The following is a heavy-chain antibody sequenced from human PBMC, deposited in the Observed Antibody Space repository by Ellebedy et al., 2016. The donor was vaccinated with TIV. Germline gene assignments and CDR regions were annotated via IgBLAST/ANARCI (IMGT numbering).Heavy chain of an antibody. J-gene: IGHJ4*02. V-gene: IGHV4-59*01. CDR2: IYYSGSP. D-gene: IGHD4-17*01. CDR1: GGSISSYY. CDR3: AGLLPMTTVTTRWYYFDY. Sequence: MPSETLSLTCTVSGGSISSYYWSWIRQPPGKGLEWIGYIYYSGSPNYNPSLKSRVTISVDTSKNQFSLKLSSVTAADTAVYYCAGLLPMTTVTTRWYYFDYWGQGTLVTVSS.